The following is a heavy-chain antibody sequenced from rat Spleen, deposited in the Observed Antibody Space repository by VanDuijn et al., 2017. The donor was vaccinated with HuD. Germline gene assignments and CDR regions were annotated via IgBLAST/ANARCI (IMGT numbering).Heavy chain of an antibody. D-gene: IGHD1-12*02. J-gene: IGHJ3*01. CDR3: SRDNFDGTYYYGYTYGFAY. Sequence: EVQLVESGGDLVQPGRSLKLSCAASGFTFSNYYMAWVRQAPTKGLEWVASITNTGGSTFYPDSVKGRFTISRDNAKTTLYLQMNSLRSEDTATYYCSRDNFDGTYYYGYTYGFAYWGQGTLVTVSS. V-gene: IGHV5-29*01. CDR2: ITNTGGST. CDR1: GFTFSNYY.